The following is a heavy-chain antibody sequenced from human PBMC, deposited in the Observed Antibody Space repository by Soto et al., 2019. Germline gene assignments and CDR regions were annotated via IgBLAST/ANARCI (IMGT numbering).Heavy chain of an antibody. V-gene: IGHV4-34*01. CDR3: ARQGVGELHGLVDV. CDR1: GGSFSDYS. CDR2: INHSGST. D-gene: IGHD1-7*01. Sequence: SETLSLTCAVYGGSFSDYSWTWIRQPPGKGLEWIGEINHSGSTYYNPSLKSRVTMSVDSSKNQFSLMLNSVTATDTAIYYCARQGVGELHGLVDVWGQGTTVTVSS. J-gene: IGHJ6*02.